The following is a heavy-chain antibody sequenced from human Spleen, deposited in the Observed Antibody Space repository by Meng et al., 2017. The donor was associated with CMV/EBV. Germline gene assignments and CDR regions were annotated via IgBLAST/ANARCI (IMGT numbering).Heavy chain of an antibody. J-gene: IGHJ5*02. V-gene: IGHV4-34*01. CDR2: INHSGST. CDR1: GGSFSGYY. Sequence: QVQLQQWGAGLLKPSAXPSLTCAVYGGSFSGYYWSWIRQPPGKGLEWIGEINHSGSTNYTPSLKSRVTISVDTSKNQFSLKLSSVTAADTAVYYCARGRYSSSRWFDPWGQGTLVTVSS. CDR3: ARGRYSSSRWFDP. D-gene: IGHD6-6*01.